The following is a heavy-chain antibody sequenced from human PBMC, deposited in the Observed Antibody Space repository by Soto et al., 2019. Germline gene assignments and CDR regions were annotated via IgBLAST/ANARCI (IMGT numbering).Heavy chain of an antibody. CDR1: GGSISSSSYY. CDR2: IYYSGST. Sequence: QLQLQESGPGLVKPSETLSLTCTVSGGSISSSSYYWGWIRQPPGKGLEWIGNIYYSGSTYYNPPLKCRVTLSVDTSKNHFSLKLSSVTAADTAVYYCARHGPLSNNWNQLDYWGQGTLVTVSS. V-gene: IGHV4-39*01. D-gene: IGHD1-1*01. J-gene: IGHJ4*02. CDR3: ARHGPLSNNWNQLDY.